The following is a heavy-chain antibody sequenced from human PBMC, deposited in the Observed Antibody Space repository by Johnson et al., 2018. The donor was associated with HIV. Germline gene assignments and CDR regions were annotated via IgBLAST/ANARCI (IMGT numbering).Heavy chain of an antibody. J-gene: IGHJ3*02. V-gene: IGHV3-15*01. D-gene: IGHD3-16*01. CDR3: ARSGGVAGLDAFDI. CDR1: GFTFSNAW. CDR2: IKSKTDGGTT. Sequence: VQLVESGGGLVKPGGSLRLSCAASGFTFSNAWMSWVRQAPGKGLEWVGRIKSKTDGGTTDYAAPVKGRFTISRDDSKNTLYMQMNSLKTEDTAVYYCARSGGVAGLDAFDIWGQGTMVTVSS.